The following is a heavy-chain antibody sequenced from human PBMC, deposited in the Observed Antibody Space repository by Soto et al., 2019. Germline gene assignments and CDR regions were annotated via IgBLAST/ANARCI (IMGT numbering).Heavy chain of an antibody. D-gene: IGHD6-13*01. J-gene: IGHJ6*02. V-gene: IGHV1-2*04. CDR1: GYTFTGYY. CDR2: INPNSGGT. Sequence: ASVKVSCKASGYTFTGYYIHWVRQAPGQGLEWMGWINPNSGGTNYAQKFQGWVTMTRDTSISTAYMELSRLRSDDTAVYYCARDLAAAGTKEIYYYYYGMDVWGQGTTVTVSS. CDR3: ARDLAAAGTKEIYYYYYGMDV.